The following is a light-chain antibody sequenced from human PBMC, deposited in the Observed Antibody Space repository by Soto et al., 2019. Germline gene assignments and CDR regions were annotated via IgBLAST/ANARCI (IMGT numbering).Light chain of an antibody. CDR3: GSYTSTDTPFV. CDR2: EAS. V-gene: IGLV2-14*01. CDR1: STDVGGYNY. Sequence: QSLLAHSSSLSGSPGQSITISCTGTSTDVGGYNYVSWYQHHPGKGPKLIIYEASNRPSGVSDRFSGSKSGNKASLIISNLEAEDESDYYCGSYTSTDTPFVFGTGTKVTVL. J-gene: IGLJ1*01.